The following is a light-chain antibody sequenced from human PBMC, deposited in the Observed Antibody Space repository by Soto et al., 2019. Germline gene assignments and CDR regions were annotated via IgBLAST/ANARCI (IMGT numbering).Light chain of an antibody. J-gene: IGKJ3*01. CDR1: QDISRY. CDR2: AAS. V-gene: IGKV1-9*01. CDR3: QQLNTYPLFT. Sequence: DIQLTQSPSFLSASVGDRVTITCRASQDISRYLAWYHQKAWKAPKLLIYAASTLQKGVPSRFSGSGSGTEFTLTISSLQPADFATYSCQQLNTYPLFTFGPGTQLPI.